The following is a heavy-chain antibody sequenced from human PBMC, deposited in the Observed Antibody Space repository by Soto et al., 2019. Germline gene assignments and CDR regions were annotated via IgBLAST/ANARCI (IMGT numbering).Heavy chain of an antibody. Sequence: GGSLRLSYAASGFTFSSYAMHWVRQAPGKGLEWVAVISHDGSNKYYADSVKGRFTISRDNSKNTLYLQMNSLRAEDTAVYYCARSYDSSGYYYVVDYGMDVWGQGTTVTVSS. CDR3: ARSYDSSGYYYVVDYGMDV. J-gene: IGHJ6*02. D-gene: IGHD3-22*01. V-gene: IGHV3-30-3*01. CDR1: GFTFSSYA. CDR2: ISHDGSNK.